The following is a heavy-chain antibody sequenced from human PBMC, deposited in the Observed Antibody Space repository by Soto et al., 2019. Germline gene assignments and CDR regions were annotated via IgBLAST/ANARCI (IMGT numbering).Heavy chain of an antibody. V-gene: IGHV1-58*02. Sequence: SVKVSCKASGFTFTSSAMQWVRQARGQRLEWIGWIVVGSGNTNYAQKFQERVTITRDMSTSTAYMELSSLRSEDTAVYYCAAVSDIVVVVAAAFDIWGQGTMVTVSS. CDR3: AAVSDIVVVVAAAFDI. CDR1: GFTFTSSA. D-gene: IGHD2-15*01. CDR2: IVVGSGNT. J-gene: IGHJ3*02.